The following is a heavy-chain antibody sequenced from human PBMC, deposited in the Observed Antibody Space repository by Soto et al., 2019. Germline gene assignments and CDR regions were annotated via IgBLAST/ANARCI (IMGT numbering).Heavy chain of an antibody. V-gene: IGHV3-7*03. CDR3: ARGGAPWHEGAY. D-gene: IGHD3-16*01. Sequence: EVQLVESGGGLVQPGGSLRLSCAASGFTFSDYWMTWARQAPGKGLEWLANINKDGSGRYYVDSVKGRFTISRDDAKNSLYLQMNSLGAEDTAAYYCARGGAPWHEGAYCGQGTLVTVSS. CDR2: INKDGSGR. CDR1: GFTFSDYW. J-gene: IGHJ4*02.